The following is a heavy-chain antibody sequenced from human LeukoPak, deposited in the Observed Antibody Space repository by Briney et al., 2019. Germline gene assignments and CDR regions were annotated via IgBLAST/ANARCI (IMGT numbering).Heavy chain of an antibody. J-gene: IGHJ4*02. CDR1: GFTFSTYE. V-gene: IGHV3-48*03. CDR2: ISSSGYII. D-gene: IGHD2-2*01. CDR3: ARDQRYCSSSSCPWEPFDY. Sequence: AGGSLRLSCAASGFTFSTYEMNWVRQAPGKGLEWVSYISSSGYIIYYADSVKGRFTISRDNAKNSLYLQMNSLRAEDTAVYYCARDQRYCSSSSCPWEPFDYWGQGTLVTVSS.